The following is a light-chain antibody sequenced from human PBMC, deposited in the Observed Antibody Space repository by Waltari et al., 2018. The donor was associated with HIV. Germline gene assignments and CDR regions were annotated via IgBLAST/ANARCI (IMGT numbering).Light chain of an antibody. J-gene: IGLJ2*01. CDR1: SSDVGRYDY. V-gene: IGLV2-8*01. CDR2: EVN. Sequence: QSALTQPPSASGSLGQSVTIPCPGSSSDVGRYDYVSWYQHHPGKAPKLLIFEVNKRPSGVPDRFSGSKSGNTASLTVSGLQAEDEAEYSCSSYAGINPVIFGGGTTLTVL. CDR3: SSYAGINPVI.